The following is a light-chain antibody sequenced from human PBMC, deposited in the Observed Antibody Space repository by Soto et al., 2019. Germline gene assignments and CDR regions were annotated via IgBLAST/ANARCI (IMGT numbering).Light chain of an antibody. CDR2: DAS. J-gene: IGKJ4*01. CDR1: QSISSR. Sequence: DIQMTQSPSILSAFVGDRVTITCRASQSISSRLAWYQQKPGKAPKFLIYDASSLESGVPSRFSGGGSGTQFTLTISSLQPEDFATYYCLQHNSYPLTFGGGTKWIS. V-gene: IGKV1-5*01. CDR3: LQHNSYPLT.